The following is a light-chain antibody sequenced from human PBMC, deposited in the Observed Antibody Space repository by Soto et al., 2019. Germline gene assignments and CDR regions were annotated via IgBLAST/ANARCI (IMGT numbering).Light chain of an antibody. V-gene: IGLV1-44*01. CDR3: ATWDDSLNGVV. CDR2: SND. CDR1: SSNIGTNT. J-gene: IGLJ2*01. Sequence: QPVLTQPPSASGTPGQRVSISCSGGSSNIGTNTVNWYQHLPGTAPKLLIFSNDERPSGVPDRFSGSKSGTSASLAISGLQSDDEADYYCATWDDSLNGVVFGGGTKVT.